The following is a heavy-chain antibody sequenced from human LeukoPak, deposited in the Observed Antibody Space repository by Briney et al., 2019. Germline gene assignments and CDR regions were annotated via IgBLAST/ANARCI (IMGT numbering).Heavy chain of an antibody. J-gene: IGHJ4*02. CDR1: GYSISSGYY. V-gene: IGHV4-38-2*01. D-gene: IGHD3-22*01. Sequence: SETLSLTCAVSGYSISSGYYWGWIRQPPGKGLEWIGTIYHSGSTYYNPSLKSRVTISVDTSKNQFSPKLSSVTAADTAVYYCASADSSGYFYVAYWGQGTLVTVSS. CDR2: IYHSGST. CDR3: ASADSSGYFYVAY.